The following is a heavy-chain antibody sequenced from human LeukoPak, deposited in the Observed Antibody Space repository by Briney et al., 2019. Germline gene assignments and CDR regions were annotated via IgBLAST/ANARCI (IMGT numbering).Heavy chain of an antibody. CDR3: ARTGSYGLYYYMDV. Sequence: ASVKVSCKASGYTFTSYDTNWVRQATGQGLEWMGWMNPNSGNTGYAQKFQGRVTITRNTSISTAYMELSSLRSEDTAVYYCARTGSYGLYYYMDVWGKGTTVTVSS. CDR1: GYTFTSYD. CDR2: MNPNSGNT. J-gene: IGHJ6*03. V-gene: IGHV1-8*03. D-gene: IGHD3-10*01.